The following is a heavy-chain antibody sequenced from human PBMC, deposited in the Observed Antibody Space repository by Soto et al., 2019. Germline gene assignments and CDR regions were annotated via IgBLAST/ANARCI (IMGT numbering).Heavy chain of an antibody. V-gene: IGHV3-11*01. CDR2: ISSSGTSI. CDR1: GFTFTDYF. CDR3: ARERVIAAAGYYFDY. D-gene: IGHD6-13*01. Sequence: GGSLRLSCAASGFTFTDYFMSWIRQAPGKGLEWVAYISSSGTSIYYANSVRGRFTISRDSAKNSLYLQMNSLRAEDTAINYCARERVIAAAGYYFDYWGQGVPVTVSS. J-gene: IGHJ4*02.